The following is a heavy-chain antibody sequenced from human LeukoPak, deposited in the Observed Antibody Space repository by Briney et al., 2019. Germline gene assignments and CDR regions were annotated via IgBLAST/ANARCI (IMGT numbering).Heavy chain of an antibody. Sequence: GASGKVSCKASVYTFTSYYMHWVRQAPGQGLEWMGIITPSGGSTDYAQKFQCRVTMTRDTSTSTVYMELSSLRSEATAVYYCASVCSRHSCEVDYWGQGTLVTVSS. CDR2: ITPSGGST. CDR1: VYTFTSYY. CDR3: ASVCSRHSCEVDY. D-gene: IGHD2-2*01. V-gene: IGHV1-46*01. J-gene: IGHJ4*02.